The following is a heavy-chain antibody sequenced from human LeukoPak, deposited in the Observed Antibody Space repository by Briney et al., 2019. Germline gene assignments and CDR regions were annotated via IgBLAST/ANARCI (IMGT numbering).Heavy chain of an antibody. Sequence: GASVKVSCKASGYTFTSYGISWVRQAPGQGLEWMGWISAYNGNTNYAQKLQGRVTMTTDTSTSTAYMELRSLRSDDTAVYYCARDSGTTGEVKFDPWGQGILVTVSS. CDR2: ISAYNGNT. J-gene: IGHJ5*02. CDR1: GYTFTSYG. D-gene: IGHD3-10*01. CDR3: ARDSGTTGEVKFDP. V-gene: IGHV1-18*01.